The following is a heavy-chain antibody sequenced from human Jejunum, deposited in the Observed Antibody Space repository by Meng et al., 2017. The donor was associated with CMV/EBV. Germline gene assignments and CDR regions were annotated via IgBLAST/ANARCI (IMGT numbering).Heavy chain of an antibody. D-gene: IGHD1-7*01. CDR3: AKDHWNSPDWFDP. CDR1: GFDFRTYA. CDR2: IAGSGRFT. J-gene: IGHJ5*02. V-gene: IGHV3-23*01. Sequence: AASGFDFRTYARSWVRQAPGKRLECVSGIAGSGRFTYYTASVKGRFTISRDNSKNMLYLEMNSLRPEDTAVYYCAKDHWNSPDWFDPWGQGTLVTVSS.